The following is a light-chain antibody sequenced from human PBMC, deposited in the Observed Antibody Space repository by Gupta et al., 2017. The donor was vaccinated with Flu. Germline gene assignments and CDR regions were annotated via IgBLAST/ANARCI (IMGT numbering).Light chain of an antibody. Sequence: DIQLTQSPSFLSASVGDRVTITCRASQGISSYLAWYQQKPGKAPKLLIYAASTLQSGVPSRFSGSGSGTEFTLTISSLQPEDFANYYWQQLNSYHSFGQGTKMEIK. V-gene: IGKV1-9*01. CDR3: QQLNSYHS. J-gene: IGKJ2*01. CDR2: AAS. CDR1: QGISSY.